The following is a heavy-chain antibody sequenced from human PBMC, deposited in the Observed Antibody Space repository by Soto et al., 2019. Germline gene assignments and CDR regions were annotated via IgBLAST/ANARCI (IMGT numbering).Heavy chain of an antibody. CDR2: IWYDGSNK. V-gene: IGHV3-33*01. CDR3: ARGGGWSADAFDI. J-gene: IGHJ3*02. Sequence: QVQLVESGGGVVQPGRSLRLSCAASGFTFSSYGMHWVRQAPGKGLEWVAVIWYDGSNKYYADSVKGRFTISRDNSKNTLYLKMNSLRAEDTAVYYCARGGGWSADAFDIWGQGTMVTVSS. CDR1: GFTFSSYG. D-gene: IGHD2-15*01.